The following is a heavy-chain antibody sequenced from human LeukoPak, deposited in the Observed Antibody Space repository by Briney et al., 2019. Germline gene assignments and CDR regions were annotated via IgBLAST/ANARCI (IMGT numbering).Heavy chain of an antibody. Sequence: PGGSLRLSCAASAFTFTSHWMSWVRQAPEKGLEWVANINQDGSEKYYVDSVKGRFTISRDNAKNSLYLQMNSLRAEDTAVYYCARGGVYGDYVDDWGQGTLVTVSS. CDR3: ARGGVYGDYVDD. V-gene: IGHV3-7*01. J-gene: IGHJ4*02. CDR1: AFTFTSHW. D-gene: IGHD4-17*01. CDR2: INQDGSEK.